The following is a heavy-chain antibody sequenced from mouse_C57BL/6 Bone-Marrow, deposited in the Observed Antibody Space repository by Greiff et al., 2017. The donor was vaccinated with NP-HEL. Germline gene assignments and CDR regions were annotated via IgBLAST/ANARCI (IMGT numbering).Heavy chain of an antibody. CDR3: ARSLSRTNFDY. D-gene: IGHD1-1*01. Sequence: QVQLQQPGAELVMPGDSVSLSCKVSGYTFTSYWLRWVKQRPGQGLEWIGEIDPSDSYTNYNQKVKGKSTLTVDKSSSQAYMQLSSLTSEDTAIYYCARSLSRTNFDYWGQGTTLTVSS. CDR1: GYTFTSYW. CDR2: IDPSDSYT. V-gene: IGHV1-69*01. J-gene: IGHJ2*01.